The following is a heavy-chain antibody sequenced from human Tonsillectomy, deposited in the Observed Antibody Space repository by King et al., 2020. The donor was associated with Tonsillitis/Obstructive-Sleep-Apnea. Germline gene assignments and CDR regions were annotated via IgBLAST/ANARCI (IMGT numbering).Heavy chain of an antibody. J-gene: IGHJ4*02. CDR2: ISGSSEST. V-gene: IGHV3-23*04. CDR1: GFTFSSYA. CDR3: AKDRGRGVLADFDS. D-gene: IGHD3-10*01. Sequence: VQLVESGGGLVQPGGSLRLSCTASGFTFSSYAMTWVRQAPGKGLEWVSSISGSSESTYYADSVKGRFSISRDNSKNTLYLPMNSLRAEDTAVYYCAKDRGRGVLADFDSWGQGTQVTVSS.